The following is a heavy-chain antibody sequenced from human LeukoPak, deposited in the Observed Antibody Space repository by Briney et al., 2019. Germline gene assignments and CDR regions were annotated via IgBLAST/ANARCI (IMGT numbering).Heavy chain of an antibody. CDR1: GFTFRKHW. J-gene: IGHJ3*02. Sequence: GGSLRLSCAATGFTFRKHWMSWVRQTIGKGLECVAKIKEDGSEKHYVDSVKGRFTISRDNAKNSLYLQMNSLRADDTAVYYCARDEDYDILTGYNDAFDIWGQGTMVTVSS. CDR3: ARDEDYDILTGYNDAFDI. V-gene: IGHV3-7*01. CDR2: IKEDGSEK. D-gene: IGHD3-9*01.